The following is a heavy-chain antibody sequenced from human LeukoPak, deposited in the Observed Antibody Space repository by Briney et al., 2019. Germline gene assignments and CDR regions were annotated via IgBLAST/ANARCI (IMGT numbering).Heavy chain of an antibody. Sequence: SEALSLTCAVYGGSFSGYYWSWIRQPPGKGLEWIGEMNHSGSTNYNPSLKSRVTISVDTSKNQFSLKLSSVTAADTAVYYCARHLPPRGYSYGARLYYFDYWGQGTLVTVSS. CDR1: GGSFSGYY. V-gene: IGHV4-34*01. D-gene: IGHD5-18*01. CDR2: MNHSGST. J-gene: IGHJ4*02. CDR3: ARHLPPRGYSYGARLYYFDY.